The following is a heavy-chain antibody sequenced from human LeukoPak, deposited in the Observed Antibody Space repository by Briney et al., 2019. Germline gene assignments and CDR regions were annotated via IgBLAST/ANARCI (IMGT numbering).Heavy chain of an antibody. CDR3: AGTRSGCSTTNWYPYKMDV. J-gene: IGHJ6*02. Sequence: GASVNFYCKASGGTFSSYGVSWMRQAPGQGLEWMGGIIHVFGEVTYAKGFRGRVTLPAAEFTNTAYMDLSGARSEETAVYCCAGTRSGCSTTNWYPYKMDVWGQGTTGTVSS. CDR2: IIHVFGEV. CDR1: GGTFSSYG. V-gene: IGHV1-69*13. D-gene: IGHD7-27*01.